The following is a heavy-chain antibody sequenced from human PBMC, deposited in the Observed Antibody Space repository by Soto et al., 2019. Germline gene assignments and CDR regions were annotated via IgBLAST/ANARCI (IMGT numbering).Heavy chain of an antibody. CDR1: GYTFTGYY. CDR2: INPNSGGT. Sequence: ASVKVSFKASGYTFTGYYMHWVRQAPGQGLEWMGWINPNSGGTNYAQKFQGWVTMTRDTSISTAYMELSRLRSDDTAVFYCARTNCGGGSCYSSVMDVWGQGTTVPVSS. J-gene: IGHJ6*02. V-gene: IGHV1-2*04. CDR3: ARTNCGGGSCYSSVMDV. D-gene: IGHD2-15*01.